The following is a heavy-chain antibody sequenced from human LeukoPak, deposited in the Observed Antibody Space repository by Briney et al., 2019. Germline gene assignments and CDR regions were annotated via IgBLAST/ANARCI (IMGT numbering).Heavy chain of an antibody. V-gene: IGHV3-30-3*01. CDR1: GFTFSSYA. CDR3: ARSQGGSIAVAGTRLQH. CDR2: ISYDGSNK. D-gene: IGHD6-19*01. J-gene: IGHJ1*01. Sequence: PGGSLRLSCAASGFTFSSYAMHWDRQAPGKGLEWVAVISYDGSNKYYADSVKGRFTISRDNSKNTLYLQMNSLRAEDTAVYYCARSQGGSIAVAGTRLQHWGQGTLVTVSS.